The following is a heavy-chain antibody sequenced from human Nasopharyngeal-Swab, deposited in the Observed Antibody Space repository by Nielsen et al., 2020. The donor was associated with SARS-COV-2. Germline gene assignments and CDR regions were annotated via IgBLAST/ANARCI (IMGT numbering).Heavy chain of an antibody. CDR2: TYDSGAI. CDR1: GGSISDDH. D-gene: IGHD3-9*01. V-gene: IGHV4-59*01. CDR3: ATYFVGRGGRGY. Sequence: SETLSLTCTVYGGSISDDHWSWIRQPPGKGMGWIGHTYDSGAINDNPSLKTRLTLSLDPSKSHFSLKLSSVTAADTAVYSCATYFVGRGGRGYWGQGTLVTVSS. J-gene: IGHJ4*02.